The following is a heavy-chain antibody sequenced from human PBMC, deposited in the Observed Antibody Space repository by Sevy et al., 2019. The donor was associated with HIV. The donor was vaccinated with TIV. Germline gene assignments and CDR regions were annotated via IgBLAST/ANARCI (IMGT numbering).Heavy chain of an antibody. D-gene: IGHD2-15*01. V-gene: IGHV3-23*01. J-gene: IGHJ6*02. Sequence: GGSLRLSCSASEFTFSSYAMSWVRQAPGKGLEWVSSISGSGRFTYYGDFVEGRFIISSDNSKNTLSVQMNSLRAEDTAVYYCAKGFCSGATCPRDYYYYGMDVWGQGTTVTVSS. CDR3: AKGFCSGATCPRDYYYYGMDV. CDR1: EFTFSSYA. CDR2: ISGSGRFT.